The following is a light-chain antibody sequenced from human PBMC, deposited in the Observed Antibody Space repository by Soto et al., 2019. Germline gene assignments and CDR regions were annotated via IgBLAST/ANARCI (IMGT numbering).Light chain of an antibody. V-gene: IGKV1-39*01. CDR3: QQRYSTPPWT. J-gene: IGKJ1*01. CDR2: AAS. CDR1: QSISSY. Sequence: DIQMTQSPSTLSASVGDRVTITCRASQSISSYLNWYQQKPGKAPKLLIYAASSLQSGVPSRFSGSGSGTDFTLTSISLHPKDFTTYYCQQRYSTPPWTFGQGTKVEIK.